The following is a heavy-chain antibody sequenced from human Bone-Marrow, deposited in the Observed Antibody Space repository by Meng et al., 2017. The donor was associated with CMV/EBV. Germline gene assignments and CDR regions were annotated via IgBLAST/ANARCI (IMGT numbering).Heavy chain of an antibody. CDR3: ATDTPHVSFAS. CDR1: GFTFSVAW. Sequence: GGPLRLSCAASGFTFSVAWMSWVRQAPGKGLEWLGRIRSKADGETVEYAAPGKGRFVISRDDSRNTLYLQMNRLRTEETAMYYCATDTPHVSFASWGQGTLVTVSS. CDR2: IRSKADGETV. D-gene: IGHD5/OR15-5a*01. V-gene: IGHV3-15*01. J-gene: IGHJ4*02.